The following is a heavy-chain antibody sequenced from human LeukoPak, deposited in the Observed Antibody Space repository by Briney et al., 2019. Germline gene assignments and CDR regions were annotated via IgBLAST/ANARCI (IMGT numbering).Heavy chain of an antibody. CDR1: GFTFSTYT. CDR3: AREDGVVGATSAFDI. Sequence: GGSLRLSCAAPGFTFSTYTMNWVRQAPGEGLEWVSSINGRSNYIYYADSMKGRFTISRDNAKNSLYLQMNSLRDDDTAVYYCAREDGVVGATSAFDIWGLGTMVTVSS. J-gene: IGHJ3*02. CDR2: INGRSNYI. D-gene: IGHD1-26*01. V-gene: IGHV3-21*01.